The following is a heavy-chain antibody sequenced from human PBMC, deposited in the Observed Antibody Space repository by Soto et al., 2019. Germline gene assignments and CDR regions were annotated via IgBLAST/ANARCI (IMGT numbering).Heavy chain of an antibody. Sequence: SVKVSCKASGGTFSSYAISWVRQAPGQGLEWMGGIIPIFGTANYAQKFQGRVTITADESTSTAYMELSSLRSEDTAVYYCARSRYCSSTSCYYYYGMDVWGQGTTVTVSS. CDR3: ARSRYCSSTSCYYYYGMDV. V-gene: IGHV1-69*13. J-gene: IGHJ6*02. CDR2: IIPIFGTA. D-gene: IGHD2-2*01. CDR1: GGTFSSYA.